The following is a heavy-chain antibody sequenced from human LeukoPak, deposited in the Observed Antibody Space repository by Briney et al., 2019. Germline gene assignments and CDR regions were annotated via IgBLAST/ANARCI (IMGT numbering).Heavy chain of an antibody. Sequence: GGYLRLSCAASGFTFNNYWMSWVRQAPGKGLEWVANIKQDGSEKYYVDSVKGRFTISRDNAKNSLYLQMNSLRAEDTAVYYCARDDGLATAAFDIWGQGTMVTVSS. CDR3: ARDDGLATAAFDI. J-gene: IGHJ3*02. CDR1: GFTFNNYW. D-gene: IGHD5-12*01. V-gene: IGHV3-7*01. CDR2: IKQDGSEK.